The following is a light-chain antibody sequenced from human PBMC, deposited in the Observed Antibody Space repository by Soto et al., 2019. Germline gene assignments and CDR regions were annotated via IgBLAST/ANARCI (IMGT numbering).Light chain of an antibody. CDR1: SGHSRYA. CDR3: QTWGTGIQVV. Sequence: QLVLTQSPSASASLGASVKLTCTLSSGHSRYAIAWHQQQPEKGPRYLMKVNSDGSHNKGDGIPDRFSGSSSGAERYLTISSLQSEDEGDYYCQTWGTGIQVVFGGGTQLTVL. J-gene: IGLJ2*01. V-gene: IGLV4-69*02. CDR2: VNSDGSH.